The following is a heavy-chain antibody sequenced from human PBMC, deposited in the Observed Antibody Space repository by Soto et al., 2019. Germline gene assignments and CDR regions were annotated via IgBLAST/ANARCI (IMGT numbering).Heavy chain of an antibody. CDR3: ARSLRQHHAFDI. J-gene: IGHJ3*02. CDR1: GFTFSSYS. D-gene: IGHD1-26*01. Sequence: GGSLRLSCAASGFTFSSYSMNWVRQAPGKGLEWVSSISSSSSYIYYADSVKGRFTISRDNAKNSLYLQMNSLRAEDTAVYYCARSLRQHHAFDIWGQGTMVTVSS. CDR2: ISSSSSYI. V-gene: IGHV3-21*01.